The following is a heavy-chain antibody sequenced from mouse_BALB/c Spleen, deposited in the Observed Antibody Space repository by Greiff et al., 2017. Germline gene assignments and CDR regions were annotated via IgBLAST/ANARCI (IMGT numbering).Heavy chain of an antibody. V-gene: IGHV1-54*01. Sequence: VQLQQSGAELVRPGTSVKVSCKASGYAFTNYLIEWVKQRPGQGLEWIGVINPGSGGTNYNEKFKGKATLTADKSSSTAYMQLSSLTSDDSAVYFCARSIYYGYPAWFAYWGQGTLVTVSA. D-gene: IGHD2-2*01. CDR3: ARSIYYGYPAWFAY. CDR2: INPGSGGT. CDR1: GYAFTNYL. J-gene: IGHJ3*01.